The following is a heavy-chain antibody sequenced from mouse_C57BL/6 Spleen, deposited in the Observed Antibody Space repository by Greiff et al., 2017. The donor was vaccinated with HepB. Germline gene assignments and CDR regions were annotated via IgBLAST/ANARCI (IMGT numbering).Heavy chain of an antibody. V-gene: IGHV5-4*03. CDR2: ISDGGSYT. CDR1: GFTFSSYA. CDR3: ARPPYYYGSSYRYFDV. J-gene: IGHJ1*03. D-gene: IGHD1-1*01. Sequence: EVKLMESGGGLVKPGGSLKLSCAASGFTFSSYAMSWVRQTPEKRLEWVATISDGGSYTYYPDNVKGRFTISRDNAKNNLYLQMSHLKSEDTAMYYCARPPYYYGSSYRYFDVWGTGTTVTVSS.